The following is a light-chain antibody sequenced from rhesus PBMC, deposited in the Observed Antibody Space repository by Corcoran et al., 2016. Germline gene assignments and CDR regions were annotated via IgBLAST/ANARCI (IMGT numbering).Light chain of an antibody. J-gene: IGKJ3*01. CDR3: QQYSSSPFT. Sequence: DIQMTQSPSSLSASVGDTVTITCRASQSISGWLAWYQQKPGKAPNLLIYKASNLQSGVPPRFSGSGSGTDFTLTISSLQSEDFATYYGQQYSSSPFTFGPGTKLDIK. CDR2: KAS. CDR1: QSISGW. V-gene: IGKV1-22*01.